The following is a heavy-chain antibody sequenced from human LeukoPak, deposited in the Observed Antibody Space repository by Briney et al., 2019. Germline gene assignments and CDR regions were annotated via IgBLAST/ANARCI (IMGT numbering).Heavy chain of an antibody. D-gene: IGHD2-15*01. Sequence: HPGGSLRLSCAASGFTFSSYAMGWVRQAPGKGLEWVSAISESGSSTFYADSVKGRFTISRDNSKNTLYLQMNSLRAEDTAVYYCAGKNLVAQVYYWGQGTLVTVSS. CDR1: GFTFSSYA. CDR2: ISESGSST. CDR3: AGKNLVAQVYY. V-gene: IGHV3-23*01. J-gene: IGHJ4*02.